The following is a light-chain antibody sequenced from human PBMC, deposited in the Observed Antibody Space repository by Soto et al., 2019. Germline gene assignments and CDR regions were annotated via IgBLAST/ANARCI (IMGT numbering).Light chain of an antibody. CDR1: SGHSSYT. J-gene: IGLJ3*02. CDR2: LNSDGSH. V-gene: IGLV4-69*01. CDR3: QTWGTGIEV. Sequence: QSVLTQSPSASASLGASVKLTCTLSSGHSSYTIAWHQQQPEKGPRYLMTLNSDGSHSKGHGIPDRFSGSSSGAERYLSISSLQSEDEADYYCQTWGTGIEVFGGGTKLTVL.